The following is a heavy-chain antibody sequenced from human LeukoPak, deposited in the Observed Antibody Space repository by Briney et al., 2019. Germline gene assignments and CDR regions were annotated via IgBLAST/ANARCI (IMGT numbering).Heavy chain of an antibody. CDR3: ATRYSYGSSPYYYYYYYMDV. J-gene: IGHJ6*03. CDR1: GGTFSSYA. Sequence: GASVKVSCKASGGTFSSYAISWVRQAPGQGLEWMGGIIPIFGTANYAQKFQGRVTITADKSTSTAYMELSSLRSEDTAVYYCATRYSYGSSPYYYYYYYMDVRGKGTTVTVSS. V-gene: IGHV1-69*06. CDR2: IIPIFGTA. D-gene: IGHD5-18*01.